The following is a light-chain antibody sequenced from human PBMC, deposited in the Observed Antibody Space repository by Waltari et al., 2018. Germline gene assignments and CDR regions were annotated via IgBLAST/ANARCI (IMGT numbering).Light chain of an antibody. CDR2: DVI. Sequence: QSALTQPASVSGSPGQSITISCTGTSSDVGGYNYVSWYQQHPGPTPNLFIFDVIRRPPGVSHRFSGSKSGTTASLTISGLQAEDEADYYCGSYTTRATHVFGIGTKVTVL. V-gene: IGLV2-14*03. CDR1: SSDVGGYNY. CDR3: GSYTTRATHV. J-gene: IGLJ1*01.